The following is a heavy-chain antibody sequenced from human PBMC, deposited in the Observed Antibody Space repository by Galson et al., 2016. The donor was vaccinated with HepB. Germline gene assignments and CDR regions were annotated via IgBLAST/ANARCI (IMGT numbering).Heavy chain of an antibody. CDR2: IWYDGSNK. J-gene: IGHJ6*02. D-gene: IGHD3-3*01. Sequence: SLRLSCAASGFTFSSYGMHWVRQAPGKGLEWVAVIWYDGSNKYYADSVKGRFTISRDNSKNTLYLQMNSLRAEDTAVYYCAKTYYDFWSGYDYYYGMDGWGQGTTVTVSS. CDR3: AKTYYDFWSGYDYYYGMDG. V-gene: IGHV3-33*06. CDR1: GFTFSSYG.